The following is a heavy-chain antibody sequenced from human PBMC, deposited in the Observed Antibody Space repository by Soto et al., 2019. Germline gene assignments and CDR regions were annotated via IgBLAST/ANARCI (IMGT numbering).Heavy chain of an antibody. CDR1: GFTFSSYS. D-gene: IGHD3-22*01. Sequence: PGGSLRLSCAASGFTFSSYSMNWVRQAPGKGLEWVAVISYDGSNKYYADSVKGRFTISRDNSKNTLYLQMNSLRAEDTAVYYCAKEARDSSGYYYEYYFDYWGQGTLVTVSS. CDR3: AKEARDSSGYYYEYYFDY. CDR2: ISYDGSNK. J-gene: IGHJ4*02. V-gene: IGHV3-30*18.